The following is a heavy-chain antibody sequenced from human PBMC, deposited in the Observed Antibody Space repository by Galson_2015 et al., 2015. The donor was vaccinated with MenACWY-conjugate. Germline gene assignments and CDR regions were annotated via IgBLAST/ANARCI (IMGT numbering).Heavy chain of an antibody. CDR3: VRDEPDAMGAY. Sequence: SLRLSCAASGFTFSDSWMSWVRQAPGKGLEWVGNIRRVGSEKYFVDSVKGRFIISRDNAKKSLYLQMSSLRAEDTAVYYCVRDEPDAMGAYWGQGTRVTVSS. J-gene: IGHJ4*02. CDR1: GFTFSDSW. CDR2: IRRVGSEK. V-gene: IGHV3-7*03. D-gene: IGHD2-2*01.